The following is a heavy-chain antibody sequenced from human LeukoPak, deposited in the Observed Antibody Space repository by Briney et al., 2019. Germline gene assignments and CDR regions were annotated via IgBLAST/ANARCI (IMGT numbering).Heavy chain of an antibody. D-gene: IGHD6-13*01. Sequence: PGGSLRLSCAASGFTFSSYAMSWVRQAPGKGLEWVSVISGSGGSTYYADSVKGRFTVSRDNSKNTLYLQMNSLRAEDTAIYYCAKDSWGVAAAGYTRDAFDIWGQGTMVTVSS. CDR1: GFTFSSYA. CDR3: AKDSWGVAAAGYTRDAFDI. V-gene: IGHV3-23*01. J-gene: IGHJ3*02. CDR2: ISGSGGST.